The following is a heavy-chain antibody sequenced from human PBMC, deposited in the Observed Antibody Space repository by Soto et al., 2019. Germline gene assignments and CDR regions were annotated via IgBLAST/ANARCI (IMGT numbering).Heavy chain of an antibody. J-gene: IGHJ6*02. D-gene: IGHD3-9*01. V-gene: IGHV3-48*02. Sequence: GGSLRLSCAGSGFDFSKYNMDWVRQAPGKGLEWISYISNTSRTKFYADSVKGRFTISRDNARSSLFLEMNSLRDEDTAVYYCARDLRYFDWFEYYYYYYGMDVWGQGTTVTVSS. CDR1: GFDFSKYN. CDR3: ARDLRYFDWFEYYYYYYGMDV. CDR2: ISNTSRTK.